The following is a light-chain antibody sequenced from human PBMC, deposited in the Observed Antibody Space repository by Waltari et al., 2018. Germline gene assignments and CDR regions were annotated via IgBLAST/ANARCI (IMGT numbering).Light chain of an antibody. V-gene: IGKV1-39*01. J-gene: IGKJ5*01. CDR1: QSISSY. Sequence: DIQMTQSPSSLSASVGYRVTITCGASQSISSYLNWYQQKPGKAPKLLIYAASSLQSGVPSRFSGSGSGTDFTLTISSLQPEDFATYYCQQSYSTSSITFGQGTRLEIK. CDR3: QQSYSTSSIT. CDR2: AAS.